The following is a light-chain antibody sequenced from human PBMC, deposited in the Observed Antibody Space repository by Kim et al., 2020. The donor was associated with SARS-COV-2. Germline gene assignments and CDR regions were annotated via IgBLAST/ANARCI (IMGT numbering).Light chain of an antibody. Sequence: QSVLTQPPSASGTPGQRVTISCSGSSSNIGSNYVYWYQQLPGTAPKLLIYRNNQRPSGVPDRFSGSKSGTSASLAISGLRSEDEADYYCAAWDDSLSGPNVVFGGGTHLTVL. CDR2: RNN. CDR3: AAWDDSLSGPNVV. J-gene: IGLJ2*01. CDR1: SSNIGSNY. V-gene: IGLV1-47*01.